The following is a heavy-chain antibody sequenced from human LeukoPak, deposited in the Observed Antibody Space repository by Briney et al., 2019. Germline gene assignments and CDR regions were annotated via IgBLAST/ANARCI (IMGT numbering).Heavy chain of an antibody. CDR2: INANSGGT. CDR1: GHTFTSYG. CDR3: ARSSRYDIWTGYPY. J-gene: IGHJ4*02. Sequence: ASVKVSCKASGHTFTSYGISWVRQAPGQGLEWMGWINANSGGTNYAQKFQGRVTMTRDTSISTAYMELSRLRSDDTAVYYCARSSRYDIWTGYPYWGQGTLVTVSP. D-gene: IGHD3-9*01. V-gene: IGHV1-2*02.